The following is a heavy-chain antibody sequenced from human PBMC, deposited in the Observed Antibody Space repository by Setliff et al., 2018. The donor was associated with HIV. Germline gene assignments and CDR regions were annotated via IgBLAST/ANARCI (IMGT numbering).Heavy chain of an antibody. CDR2: IFPRDSDT. Sequence: GESLKISCEGSGYTFSSYWIAWVRQVPGRGLEWMGIIFPRDSDTRYSPSFQGQVTISIDKSITTAYLHLSSLEASDTAIYYCARHRAGYSGYAIPILDYWGQGTLVTVSS. CDR3: ARHRAGYSGYAIPILDY. D-gene: IGHD5-12*01. CDR1: GYTFSSYW. J-gene: IGHJ4*02. V-gene: IGHV5-51*01.